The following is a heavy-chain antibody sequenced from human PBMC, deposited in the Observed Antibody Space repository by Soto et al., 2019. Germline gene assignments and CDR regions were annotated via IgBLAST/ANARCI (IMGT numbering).Heavy chain of an antibody. D-gene: IGHD1-26*01. CDR2: IYTDGSIT. J-gene: IGHJ4*02. CDR1: GFTFSSYW. Sequence: PGGSLRLSCAVSGFTFSSYWMHWVRQAPGKGLVWVSRIYTDGSITNYADSVKGRFTISRDNAKNTLYLQMHSLRAEDTAVYYCARVSGNYLPFDYWGQGTLVTVS. CDR3: ARVSGNYLPFDY. V-gene: IGHV3-74*01.